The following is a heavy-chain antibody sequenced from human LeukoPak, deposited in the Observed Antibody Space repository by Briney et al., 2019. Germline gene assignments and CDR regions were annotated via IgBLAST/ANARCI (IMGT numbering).Heavy chain of an antibody. CDR3: ARLAPYYMDV. CDR1: GFIFSNYW. CDR2: IKQDGSEE. J-gene: IGHJ6*03. V-gene: IGHV3-7*01. Sequence: GGSLRLSCAASGFIFSNYWMTWVRQAPGKGLEWVANIKQDGSEEYYVDSVKGRFTISRDNAKNSLYLQMNSLRAEGTAVYYCARLAPYYMDVWGKGTTVTVSS.